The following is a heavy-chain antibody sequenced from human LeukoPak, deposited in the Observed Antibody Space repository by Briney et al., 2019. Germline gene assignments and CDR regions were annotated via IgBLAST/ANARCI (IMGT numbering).Heavy chain of an antibody. Sequence: SETLSLTCTVSGGSISSGTYYWSWIRQPAGKGLEWIGRIFVSGSTNYNPSLKSRVTVSLDMSKNQFSLKLSSVTAADTAVYYCARGRGYSYAGGKGALDYWGQGTLVTVSS. CDR3: ARGRGYSYAGGKGALDY. CDR1: GGSISSGTYY. CDR2: IFVSGST. D-gene: IGHD5-18*01. V-gene: IGHV4-61*02. J-gene: IGHJ4*02.